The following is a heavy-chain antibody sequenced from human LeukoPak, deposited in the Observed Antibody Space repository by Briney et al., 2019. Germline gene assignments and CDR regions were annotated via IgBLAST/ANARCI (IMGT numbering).Heavy chain of an antibody. J-gene: IGHJ5*02. D-gene: IGHD3-10*01. Sequence: SQTLCLTCAVSGGSISRGVYSGSWIRQPPGKGREWIGYIYHGGSTYYNPSLTSRVTISVDRYKYQFPLKLSSVTAADTAVYYCARVITLVRRVSPAPNWFDPWGQGTLVTVSS. CDR1: GGSISRGVYS. CDR3: ARVITLVRRVSPAPNWFDP. V-gene: IGHV4-30-2*01. CDR2: IYHGGST.